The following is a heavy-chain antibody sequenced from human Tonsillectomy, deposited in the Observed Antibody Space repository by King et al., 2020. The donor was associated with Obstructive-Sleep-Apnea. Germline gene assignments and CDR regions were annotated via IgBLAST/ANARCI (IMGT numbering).Heavy chain of an antibody. D-gene: IGHD3-16*01. Sequence: VQLVESGAEVKKPGASVKVSCRASGYIFTDYYMHWVRQAPGQGLEWMGWINPDRGGTDYAQRFQGRVTLTRDTSISTAYMELRGLRSDDTAVYYCAGDLGPGGSRSNWFDPWGQGTLVTVSS. CDR2: INPDRGGT. CDR3: AGDLGPGGSRSNWFDP. V-gene: IGHV1-2*02. CDR1: GYIFTDYY. J-gene: IGHJ5*02.